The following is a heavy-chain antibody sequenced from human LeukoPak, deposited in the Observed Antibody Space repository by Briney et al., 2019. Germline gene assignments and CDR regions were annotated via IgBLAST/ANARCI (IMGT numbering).Heavy chain of an antibody. CDR1: GGTFSSYA. V-gene: IGHV1-18*01. CDR2: ISAYNGNT. J-gene: IGHJ4*02. CDR3: ARSSGYAYFDY. D-gene: IGHD5-12*01. Sequence: ASVKVSCKASGGTFSSYAISWVRQAPGQGLEWMGWISAYNGNTNYAQKLQGRVTMTTDTSTSTAYMELRSLRSDDTAVYYCARSSGYAYFDYWGQGTLVTVSS.